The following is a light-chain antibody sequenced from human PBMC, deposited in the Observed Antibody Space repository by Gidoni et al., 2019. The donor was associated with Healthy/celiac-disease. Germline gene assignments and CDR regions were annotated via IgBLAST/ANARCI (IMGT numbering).Light chain of an antibody. CDR2: GAS. Sequence: EIVLTQSPGTLSLSPGERATLSCRASQSVSSSYFAWYQQKPGQAPMLLIYGASSRATGSPDRFSGSASWTVFTLTISSLEPEDFACYYCQQYGKTFGQGTKVEIK. CDR1: QSVSSSY. CDR3: QQYGKT. J-gene: IGKJ1*01. V-gene: IGKV3-20*01.